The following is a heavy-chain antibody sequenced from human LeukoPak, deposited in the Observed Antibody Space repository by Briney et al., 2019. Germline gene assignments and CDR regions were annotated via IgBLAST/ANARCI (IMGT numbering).Heavy chain of an antibody. J-gene: IGHJ4*02. CDR3: AARSGWYSPIDY. V-gene: IGHV4-59*08. CDR2: IYYSRST. Sequence: CIGYIYYSRSTTYNPSLKSRVTISVDTSKNQFSLKLSSVTAADTAVYYCAARSGWYSPIDYWGQGTLVTVSS. D-gene: IGHD6-19*01.